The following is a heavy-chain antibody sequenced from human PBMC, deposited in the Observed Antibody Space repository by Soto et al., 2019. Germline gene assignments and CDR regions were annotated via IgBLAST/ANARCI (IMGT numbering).Heavy chain of an antibody. J-gene: IGHJ3*02. CDR3: TISRQNTNWSSVDN. D-gene: IGHD1-1*01. Sequence: SETLCLTCTFSCVSISSGTYYWGWIRQSPGKGLEWIGSMYYSGTTYYNPSLKSRATISVDMSKNQFSLKLSSVTAADTAVYFCTISRQNTNWSSVDNCCQLTLVSVS. CDR1: CVSISSGTYY. CDR2: MYYSGTT. V-gene: IGHV4-39*01.